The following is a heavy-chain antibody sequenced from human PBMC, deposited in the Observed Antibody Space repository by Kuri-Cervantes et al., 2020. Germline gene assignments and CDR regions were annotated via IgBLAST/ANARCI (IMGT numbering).Heavy chain of an antibody. CDR2: ISSNGGST. CDR3: AKDLVRSDGSGSRAFDY. CDR1: GFTFSSYA. Sequence: GESLKISCAASGFTFSSYAMHWVRQAPGKGLEYVSAISSNGGSTYYADSVKGRFTISRDNSKNTLYLQMNSLRAEDTAVYYCAKDLVRSDGSGSRAFDYWGQGTLVTVSS. J-gene: IGHJ4*02. V-gene: IGHV3-64*02. D-gene: IGHD3-10*01.